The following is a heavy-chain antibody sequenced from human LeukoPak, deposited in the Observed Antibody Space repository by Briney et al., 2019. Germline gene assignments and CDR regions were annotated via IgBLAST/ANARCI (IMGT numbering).Heavy chain of an antibody. D-gene: IGHD2-2*01. CDR3: ARAPATVKGYFDY. V-gene: IGHV4-61*02. CDR2: IYTSGST. CDR1: GGSISSGSYY. J-gene: IGHJ4*02. Sequence: PSQTLSLTCTVSGGSISSGSYYWSWIRQPAGKGLEWIGRIYTSGSTNYNPSLKSRVTMSVDTSKNQFSLKLSSVTAADTAVYYCARAPATVKGYFDYWGQGTLVTVSS.